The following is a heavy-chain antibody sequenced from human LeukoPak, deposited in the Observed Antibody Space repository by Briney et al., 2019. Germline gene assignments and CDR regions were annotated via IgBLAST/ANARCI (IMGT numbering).Heavy chain of an antibody. CDR3: ARGFAAIVYDF. V-gene: IGHV4-34*01. CDR1: RGSLIGYH. CDR2: INHSGSI. J-gene: IGHJ4*02. Sequence: SETLSLTCAVSRGSLIGYHWTWIRQAPGKGLEWIGEINHSGSINYSPSLRSRVTISIDTSKNQFSLKLSSVSAADTAVYYCARGFAAIVYDFWGQGTLVTVSS. D-gene: IGHD3-16*02.